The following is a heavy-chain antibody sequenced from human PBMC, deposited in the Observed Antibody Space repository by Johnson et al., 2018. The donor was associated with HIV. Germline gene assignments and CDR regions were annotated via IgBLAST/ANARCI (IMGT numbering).Heavy chain of an antibody. CDR3: TKVVGYCSGGSCYTPGDV. CDR1: GFTFSGSA. V-gene: IGHV3-73*01. Sequence: VQLVESGGGLVQPGGSLKLSCAASGFTFSGSAMHWVRQASGKGLEWVGHIKTKGDTYATAYAASVKGRFTISRDDSKNTAFLQMSSLQTEDTATYYCTKVVGYCSGGSCYTPGDVWGQGTMVTVS. J-gene: IGHJ3*01. D-gene: IGHD2-15*01. CDR2: IKTKGDTYAT.